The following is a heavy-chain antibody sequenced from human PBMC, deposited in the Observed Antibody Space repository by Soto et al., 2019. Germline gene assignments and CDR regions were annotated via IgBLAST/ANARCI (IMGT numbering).Heavy chain of an antibody. D-gene: IGHD5-12*01. CDR1: GFTFSSYE. CDR3: TKEKSVMYSGYDAFD. Sequence: QLVESGGGLVQPGGSLRLSCAASGFTFSSYEMDWVRQAPGKGLERVAYISSSGTILYGDSVKGRFTICRDNTDNSLYLQMNSLTAEDTVVYYCTKEKSVMYSGYDAFDIGAEGQWSPSLQ. V-gene: IGHV3-48*03. J-gene: IGHJ3*02. CDR2: ISSSGTI.